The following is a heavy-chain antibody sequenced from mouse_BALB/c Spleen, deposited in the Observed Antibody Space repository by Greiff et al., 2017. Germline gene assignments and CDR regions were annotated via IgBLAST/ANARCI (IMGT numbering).Heavy chain of an antibody. CDR1: GFTFSSYA. V-gene: IGHV5-6-5*01. CDR3: ATTGRNYFDY. CDR2: ISSGGST. D-gene: IGHD1-1*01. J-gene: IGHJ2*01. Sequence: EVQGVESGGGLVKPGGSLKLSCAASGFTFSSYAMSWVRQTPEKRLEWVASISSGGSTYYPDSVKGRFTISRDNARNILYLQMSSLRSEDTAMYYCATTGRNYFDYWGQGTTLTVSS.